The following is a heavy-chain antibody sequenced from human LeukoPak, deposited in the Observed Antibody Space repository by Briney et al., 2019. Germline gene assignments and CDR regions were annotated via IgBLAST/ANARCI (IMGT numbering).Heavy chain of an antibody. Sequence: SETLSLTCTVSGGSIGSGDYYWNWIRQPPGKGLEWIGYIYDSGSTYYNPSLKSRVTISVDTSKNQFSLKLSSVTAADTAVYYCARDLPDSSGWYPDAFDIWGQGTMVTVSS. D-gene: IGHD6-19*01. CDR2: IYDSGST. J-gene: IGHJ3*02. CDR3: ARDLPDSSGWYPDAFDI. V-gene: IGHV4-30-4*02. CDR1: GGSIGSGDYY.